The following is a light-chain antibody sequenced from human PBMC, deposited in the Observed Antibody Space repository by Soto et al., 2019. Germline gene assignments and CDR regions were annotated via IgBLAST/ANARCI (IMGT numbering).Light chain of an antibody. CDR3: QQYDRVPGFT. V-gene: IGKV3-20*01. CDR1: QGFRSNY. J-gene: IGKJ4*01. CDR2: GVS. Sequence: ELLLTQSPGTLSLSPGERATLSCRASQGFRSNYLACYQERPGQAPRLLIYGVSSRASGIPDRFSGSGSGTDFTLTISRLEPEDSAVYYCQQYDRVPGFTFGGGTKVDIK.